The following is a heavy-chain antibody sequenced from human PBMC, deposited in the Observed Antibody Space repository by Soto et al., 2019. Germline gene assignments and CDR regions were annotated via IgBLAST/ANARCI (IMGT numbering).Heavy chain of an antibody. Sequence: SETLSLTCTVSGGSVSSGSYYWSWIRQPPGKGLEWIGYIYYSGSTNYNPSLKSRVTISVDTSKNQFSLKLSSVTAADTAVYYCAEYSIAAAGLFDYWGQGTLVTVSS. CDR1: GGSVSSGSYY. CDR2: IYYSGST. V-gene: IGHV4-61*01. J-gene: IGHJ4*02. D-gene: IGHD6-13*01. CDR3: AEYSIAAAGLFDY.